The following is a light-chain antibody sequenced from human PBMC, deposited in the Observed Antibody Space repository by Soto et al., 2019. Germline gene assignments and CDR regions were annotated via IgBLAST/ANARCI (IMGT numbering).Light chain of an antibody. CDR2: DAS. Sequence: DIQMTQYPSTLSASVGDRVTITCRASQSISTRLAWYQQKPGKAPKLLIYDASSLESGVPSRLSGSESGTEFTLTISSMKPDDFATYYCQQYNSYSTFGHGTRLEIK. CDR3: QQYNSYST. J-gene: IGKJ5*01. V-gene: IGKV1-5*01. CDR1: QSISTR.